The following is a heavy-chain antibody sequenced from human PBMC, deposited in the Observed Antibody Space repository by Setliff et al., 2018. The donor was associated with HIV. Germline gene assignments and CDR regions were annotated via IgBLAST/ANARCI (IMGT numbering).Heavy chain of an antibody. CDR2: RNPNSGNT. CDR1: GYTFTSYD. CDR3: ARARRDSYDRGRRNHYYIDV. V-gene: IGHV1-8*02. Sequence: ASVKVSCKASGYTFTSYDINWVRQATGQGLEWMGWRNPNSGNTGYAQKFQGRVTMTRDASISTAYMELNTRKFEDTAVYYCARARRDSYDRGRRNHYYIDVWGKGTTVTVSS. D-gene: IGHD3-22*01. J-gene: IGHJ6*03.